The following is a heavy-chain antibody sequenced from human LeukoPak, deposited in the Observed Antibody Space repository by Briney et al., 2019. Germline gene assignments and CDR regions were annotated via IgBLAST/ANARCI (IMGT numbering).Heavy chain of an antibody. CDR1: GYHFTTYS. CDR2: FFPVDSKT. D-gene: IGHD1-7*01. J-gene: IGHJ4*02. CDR3: ARLDTKNYQF. Sequence: GDSLNISGKLSGYHFTTYSITWFRQMPGKGLEWMEMFFPVDSKTNYSPAFLGQVPMSVDKSIGAAYLPWRRLKASDTAMYYCARLDTKNYQFWGQGTLVSVSS. V-gene: IGHV5-51*01.